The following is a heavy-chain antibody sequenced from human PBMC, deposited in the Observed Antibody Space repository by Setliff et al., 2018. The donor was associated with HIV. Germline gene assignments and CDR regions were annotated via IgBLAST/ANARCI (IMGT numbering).Heavy chain of an antibody. D-gene: IGHD2-2*01. J-gene: IGHJ4*02. CDR3: AKEDSSTTSCPFDY. Sequence: PGGSLSLSCVASGFTFGSHAMSWVRQSPGKGLEWVSSISGSDNNTYYADSVEGRLAISKDNSRNTLFLHMSSLRAEDTAVYYCAKEDSSTTSCPFDYWGQGIQVTVSS. V-gene: IGHV3-23*01. CDR2: ISGSDNNT. CDR1: GFTFGSHA.